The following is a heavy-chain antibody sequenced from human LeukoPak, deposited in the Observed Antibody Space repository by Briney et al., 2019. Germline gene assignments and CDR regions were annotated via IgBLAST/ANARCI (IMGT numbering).Heavy chain of an antibody. V-gene: IGHV1-24*01. CDR3: ATDLSRGAAYYDSSGYYRWFDP. CDR2: FDPEDGET. D-gene: IGHD3-22*01. CDR1: GYTFTGYY. J-gene: IGHJ5*02. Sequence: ASVKVSCKASGYTFTGYYMHWVRQAPGKGLEWMGGFDPEDGETIYAQKFQGRVTMTEDTSTDTAYMELSSLRSEDTAVYYCATDLSRGAAYYDSSGYYRWFDPWGQGTLVTVSS.